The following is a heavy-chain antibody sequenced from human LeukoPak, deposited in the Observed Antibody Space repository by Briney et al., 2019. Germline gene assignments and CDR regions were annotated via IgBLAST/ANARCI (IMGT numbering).Heavy chain of an antibody. V-gene: IGHV1-8*01. CDR3: ARGDTMVRGVSVGDYYYYYMDV. CDR2: MNPNCGNT. D-gene: IGHD3-10*01. CDR1: GYTFTSYD. Sequence: ASVKVPCKASGYTFTSYDINWVRQATGQGLEWMGWMNPNCGNTGYAQKFQGRVTMTRNTSISTAYMELSSLRSEDTAVYYCARGDTMVRGVSVGDYYYYYMDVWGKGTTVTVSS. J-gene: IGHJ6*03.